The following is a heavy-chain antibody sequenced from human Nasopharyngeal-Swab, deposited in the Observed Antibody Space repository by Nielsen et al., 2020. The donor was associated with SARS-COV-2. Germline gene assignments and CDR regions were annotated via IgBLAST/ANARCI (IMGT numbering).Heavy chain of an antibody. V-gene: IGHV7-4-1*02. Sequence: VKVSCKASGYTFTSYAMNWVRQAPGQGLEWMGWINTNTGNPTYAQGFTGRFVFSLDTSVSTAYLQISSLKAEDTAVYYCARGTYYDFWSGSHTTFDYWGQGTLVTVSS. D-gene: IGHD3-3*01. CDR1: GYTFTSYA. CDR2: INTNTGNP. J-gene: IGHJ4*02. CDR3: ARGTYYDFWSGSHTTFDY.